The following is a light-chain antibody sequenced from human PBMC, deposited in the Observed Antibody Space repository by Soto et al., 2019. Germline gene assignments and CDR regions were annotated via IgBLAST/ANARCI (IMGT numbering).Light chain of an antibody. J-gene: IGKJ1*01. CDR3: LQHYHYPWT. V-gene: IGKV1-17*01. CDR1: QAIRNG. Sequence: DIQMTQSPSSLSASVGDRVTITCRASQAIRNGVGWYQQKPGKDPKRLIYIASRLESGVPSRFSGSGFGTEFTLTISCLQPDDFATYYILQHYHYPWTFCQGSRVEIK. CDR2: IAS.